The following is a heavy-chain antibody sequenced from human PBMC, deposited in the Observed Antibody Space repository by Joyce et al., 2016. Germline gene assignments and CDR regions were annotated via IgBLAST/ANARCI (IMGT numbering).Heavy chain of an antibody. CDR1: GFTFSRYS. CDR2: LSSSSSYI. Sequence: EVQLVESGGGLVKPGGSLRLSCAASGFTFSRYSMSWVRQAPGKGLELVSSLSSSSSYIKYTNSVKGRFTISRDNAKNSLYLQMNSLRVEDTAVYYCARSSYTNGIFDYWGQGTLVTVSS. J-gene: IGHJ4*02. D-gene: IGHD2-8*01. CDR3: ARSSYTNGIFDY. V-gene: IGHV3-21*01.